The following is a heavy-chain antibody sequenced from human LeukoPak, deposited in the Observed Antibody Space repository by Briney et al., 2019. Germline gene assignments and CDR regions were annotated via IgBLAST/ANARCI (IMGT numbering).Heavy chain of an antibody. J-gene: IGHJ4*02. CDR1: GYTFTSYD. V-gene: IGHV1-8*01. Sequence: GASVKVSCKASGYTFTSYDINWVRQATGQGLEWMGWMNPNSGNTGYAQKFQGRVTMTRNTSISTAYMELSSLRSEDTAVYYCASSLITIYGPGDYGGQGTLVTVS. CDR2: MNPNSGNT. CDR3: ASSLITIYGPGDY. D-gene: IGHD3-16*01.